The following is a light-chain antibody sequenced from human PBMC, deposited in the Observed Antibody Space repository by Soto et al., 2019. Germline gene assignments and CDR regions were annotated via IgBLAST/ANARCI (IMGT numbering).Light chain of an antibody. J-gene: IGLJ1*01. CDR3: NSYTSKATGV. Sequence: QSALTQPASVSGSPGQSITISCTGTSSDVGGYNYVSWYQQHPGKAPKLIIYEVSKRPSGVSNRFDGSKSGNTASLTISGLQAEDEADYYCNSYTSKATGVFGTGTKLTVL. V-gene: IGLV2-14*01. CDR1: SSDVGGYNY. CDR2: EVS.